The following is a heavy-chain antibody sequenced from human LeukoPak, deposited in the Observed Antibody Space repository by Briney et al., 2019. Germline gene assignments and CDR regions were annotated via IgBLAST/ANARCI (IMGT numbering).Heavy chain of an antibody. D-gene: IGHD3-10*01. Sequence: KTSETLSLTCTVSGGSISSSSYYWGWIRQPPGKGLEWIGSIYYSGSTYYNPSLKSRVTISVDTSKNQFSLKLSSVTAADTAVYYCARDGYYYGSGSYSPWGQGTLVTVSS. CDR1: GGSISSSSYY. J-gene: IGHJ5*02. V-gene: IGHV4-39*07. CDR3: ARDGYYYGSGSYSP. CDR2: IYYSGST.